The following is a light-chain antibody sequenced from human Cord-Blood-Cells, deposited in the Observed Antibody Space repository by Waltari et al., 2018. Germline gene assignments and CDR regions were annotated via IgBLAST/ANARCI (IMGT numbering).Light chain of an antibody. CDR1: SGSVSTSYS. Sequence: QTVVTQEPSFSVSPGGTVTLTCGLSSGSVSTSYSPSWYQQTPGQAPRTLIYSTNTRSSGVPDRFSGSILGNKAALTITGAQADDESDYYCVLYMGSGISRFGGGTKLTVL. CDR3: VLYMGSGISR. V-gene: IGLV8-61*01. J-gene: IGLJ3*02. CDR2: STN.